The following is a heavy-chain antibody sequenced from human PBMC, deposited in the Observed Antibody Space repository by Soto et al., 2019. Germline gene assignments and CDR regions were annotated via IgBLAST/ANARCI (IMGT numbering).Heavy chain of an antibody. D-gene: IGHD2-2*01. V-gene: IGHV4-39*01. J-gene: IGHJ6*02. CDR3: ARIVVPGAMTRFYYGMDV. CDR1: GGSISSSSYY. Sequence: SETLSLTCTVSGGSISSSSYYWGWVRQPPGKGLEWIGSIFYSGSTYYNPSLKSRVTISVDTSKNQFSLKLSSVTAADTAVYYCARIVVPGAMTRFYYGMDVWGQGTTVTVS. CDR2: IFYSGST.